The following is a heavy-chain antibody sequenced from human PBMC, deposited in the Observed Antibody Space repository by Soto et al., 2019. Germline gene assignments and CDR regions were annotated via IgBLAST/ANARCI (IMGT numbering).Heavy chain of an antibody. J-gene: IGHJ5*02. V-gene: IGHV4-30-4*01. CDR2: MYYSGN. D-gene: IGHD2-15*01. CDR1: GDSISSDDYY. Sequence: QVRLQESGPGRVKPSQTLSLTCTVSGDSISSDDYYWSWIRQPPGKGLEWIGYMYYSGNYYNPSLKSRVTISLDTSKNQFSLKLSSVTAADTAVYYCARDLGYCAAGSCYAKWGSWGQGTLVTVSS. CDR3: ARDLGYCAAGSCYAKWGS.